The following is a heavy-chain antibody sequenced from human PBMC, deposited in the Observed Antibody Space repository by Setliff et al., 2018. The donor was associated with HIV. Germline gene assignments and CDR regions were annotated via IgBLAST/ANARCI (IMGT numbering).Heavy chain of an antibody. Sequence: PGESLKISCKGSGYTFTNYWITWVRQMPGKGLEWMGRIDPSDSYTSYSPSFQGHVTISADKSISTAYLQWSSLKASDTAMYYCARHVGYYYEGVFQHWGQGTLVTVSS. CDR2: IDPSDSYT. D-gene: IGHD3-22*01. CDR3: ARHVGYYYEGVFQH. V-gene: IGHV5-10-1*01. J-gene: IGHJ1*01. CDR1: GYTFTNYW.